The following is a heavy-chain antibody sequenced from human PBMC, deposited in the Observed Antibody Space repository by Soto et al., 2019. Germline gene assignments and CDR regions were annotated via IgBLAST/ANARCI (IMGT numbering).Heavy chain of an antibody. V-gene: IGHV1-46*01. CDR3: ASDYGSGVEMDV. CDR2: FKPTGGGST. CDR1: GYTFSGYY. J-gene: IGHJ6*02. Sequence: QVQLVHSGAEVKKPGASVKLSCKPSGYTFSGYYVHWVRQAPGQGLEWMGVFKPTGGGSTSYAQSFHGSVTLTRDTSTSTVYMDLGRLRFNDTAVYFCASDYGSGVEMDVWGQGTRVTVSS. D-gene: IGHD3-10*01.